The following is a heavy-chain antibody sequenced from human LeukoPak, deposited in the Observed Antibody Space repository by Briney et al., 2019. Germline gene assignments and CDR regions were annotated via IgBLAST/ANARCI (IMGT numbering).Heavy chain of an antibody. D-gene: IGHD4-17*01. Sequence: GGSLRLSCAASGFTFSNAWMSWVRQAPGKGLEWVGRIKSKTDGGTTDYAAPVKGRFTISRDDSKNTLYLQMNSLKTEDTAVYYCTTWPPSLPTVTTNYYYGMDVWGQGTTVTVSS. CDR1: GFTFSNAW. CDR3: TTWPPSLPTVTTNYYYGMDV. V-gene: IGHV3-15*01. CDR2: IKSKTDGGTT. J-gene: IGHJ6*02.